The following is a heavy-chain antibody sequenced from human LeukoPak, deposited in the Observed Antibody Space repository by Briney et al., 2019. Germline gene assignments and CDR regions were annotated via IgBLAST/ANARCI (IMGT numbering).Heavy chain of an antibody. D-gene: IGHD3-3*01. CDR3: ARDYDFWSGYSDGMDV. CDR2: ISSSSSYI. CDR1: GFTFSSYS. Sequence: GGSLSLSCAASGFTFSSYSMNWVRQAPGKGLEWVSSISSSSSYIYYADSVKGRFTISRDNAKNSLYLQMNSPRAEDTAVYYCARDYDFWSGYSDGMDVWGQGTTVTVSS. J-gene: IGHJ6*02. V-gene: IGHV3-21*01.